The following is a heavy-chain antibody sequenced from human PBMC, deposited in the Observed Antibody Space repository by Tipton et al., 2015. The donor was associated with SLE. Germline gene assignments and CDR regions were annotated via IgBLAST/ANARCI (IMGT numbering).Heavy chain of an antibody. CDR1: GDSISGSY. CDR3: VGDSRNLDY. J-gene: IGHJ4*02. Sequence: TLSLTCTVSGDSISGSYWSWIRQSPGKGLEWIGNAHYSESSEYNPSLKSRVIISVDTSKNQFSLKLNSVTAADTAVYYCVGDSRNLDYWGQGTLVTVSS. CDR2: AHYSESS. D-gene: IGHD2-2*01. V-gene: IGHV4-59*01.